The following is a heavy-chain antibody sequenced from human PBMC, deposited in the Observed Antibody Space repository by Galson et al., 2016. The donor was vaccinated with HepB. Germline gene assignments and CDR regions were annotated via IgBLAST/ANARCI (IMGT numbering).Heavy chain of an antibody. CDR2: IYAGGGDT. CDR1: GYTFTDYG. J-gene: IGHJ4*02. Sequence: SVKVSCKASGYTFTDYGIHWVRQAPGQRPEWMGWIYAGGGDTTYSERFQDRVTITRDTSAGTAYMELSSLRSEDTARYYCARDNRFMSVNYYYPDYWGQGTLVTVSS. V-gene: IGHV1-3*01. D-gene: IGHD3-22*01. CDR3: ARDNRFMSVNYYYPDY.